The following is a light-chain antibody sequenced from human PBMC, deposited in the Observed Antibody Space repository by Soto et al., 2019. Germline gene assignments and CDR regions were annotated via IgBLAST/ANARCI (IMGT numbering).Light chain of an antibody. V-gene: IGKV3-15*01. CDR3: QKYNNWWT. CDR2: GAS. J-gene: IGKJ1*01. Sequence: EIVMTQSPATLSVSPGERATLSCRASQSVSSNLAWYQQKPGQAPRLLIYGASTRATGIPARFSGSGSGTEFTLTISSRQSEDFAVYYCQKYNNWWTFGQGTKVEIK. CDR1: QSVSSN.